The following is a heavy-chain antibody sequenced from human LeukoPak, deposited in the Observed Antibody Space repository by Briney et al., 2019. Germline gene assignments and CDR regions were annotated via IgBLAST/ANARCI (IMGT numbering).Heavy chain of an antibody. J-gene: IGHJ4*02. Sequence: ASVKVSCKASGYTFTGGYMHWVRQAPGQGLEWMGWINPNSGGTNYAQKFQGRVTMTRDTSISTAYMELSRLRSDDTAVYYCARDFGSGYSGGYYFDYWGQGTLVTVSS. CDR2: INPNSGGT. CDR1: GYTFTGGY. CDR3: ARDFGSGYSGGYYFDY. D-gene: IGHD3-22*01. V-gene: IGHV1-2*02.